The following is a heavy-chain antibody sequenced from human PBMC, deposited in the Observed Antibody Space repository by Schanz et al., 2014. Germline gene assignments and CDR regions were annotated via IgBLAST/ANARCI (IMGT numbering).Heavy chain of an antibody. CDR3: AKHRGVRGVIYLNCFDS. V-gene: IGHV3-23*01. CDR2: ISASGGDT. CDR1: GFSFSSYA. Sequence: EVQLLESGGGLVQPGGSLRLSCATSGFSFSSYAMSWVRQAPGKGLEWVSAISASGGDTYYADSVKGRFTISRDNSKNTVHLQMDSLRAEGTAVDYSAKHRGVRGVIYLNCFDSWGQGTLVTVSS. J-gene: IGHJ5*01. D-gene: IGHD3-16*02.